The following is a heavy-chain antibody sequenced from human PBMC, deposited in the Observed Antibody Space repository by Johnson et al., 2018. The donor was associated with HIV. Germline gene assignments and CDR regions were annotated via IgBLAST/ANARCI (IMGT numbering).Heavy chain of an antibody. J-gene: IGHJ3*02. CDR2: ISWNSGST. V-gene: IGHV3-9*01. Sequence: VQLVESGGGLVQPGRSLRLSCAASGFTFDNYAMHWVRQAPGKGLEWVSGISWNSGSTYYADSVKGRFTISRDNSKTTLYLQMNRLRADDTAVYYCAKGRGSPPGAFDIWGQGTMVTVSS. CDR3: AKGRGSPPGAFDI. D-gene: IGHD1-26*01. CDR1: GFTFDNYA.